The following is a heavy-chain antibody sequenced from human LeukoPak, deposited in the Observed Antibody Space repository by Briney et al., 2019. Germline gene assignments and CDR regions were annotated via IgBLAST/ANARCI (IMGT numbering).Heavy chain of an antibody. V-gene: IGHV1-18*01. CDR3: AREAAAGTGDY. J-gene: IGHJ4*02. CDR1: GYIFGHNG. CDR2: ISAYNGDT. Sequence: ASVQVSCKTSGYIFGHNGIGWVRQAPGQGPEWMGWISAYNGDTNYAQKLQGRVTMTTDTSTSTAYMELRSLRSDDTAVYYCAREAAAGTGDYWGRGTLVTVSS. D-gene: IGHD6-13*01.